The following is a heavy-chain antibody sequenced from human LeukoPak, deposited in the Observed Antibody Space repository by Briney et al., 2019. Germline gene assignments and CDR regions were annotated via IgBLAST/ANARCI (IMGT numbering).Heavy chain of an antibody. CDR1: GGSFSGYY. CDR3: ARGRDPY. V-gene: IGHV4-34*01. Sequence: SETLSLTCAVYGGSFSGYYWTWIRQPPGRGLEWIGEINHSGSTNYNPSLKSRVTISVDTSKSQFSLKLNSVTAADTAVYYCARGRDPYWGQGTLVTVSS. J-gene: IGHJ4*02. CDR2: INHSGST. D-gene: IGHD5-24*01.